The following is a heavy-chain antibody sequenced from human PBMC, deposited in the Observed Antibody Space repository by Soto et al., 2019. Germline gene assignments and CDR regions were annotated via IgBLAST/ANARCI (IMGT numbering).Heavy chain of an antibody. V-gene: IGHV3-9*01. J-gene: IGHJ3*02. Sequence: GGSLRLSCAASGFTFDDYAMHWVRQAPGKGLEWVSGISWNSGSIGYADSVKGRFTISRDNAKNSLYLQMDSLSAEDTALYYWAKDMRDYYDSRGFDAFDIWGQGTRVTVSS. CDR1: GFTFDDYA. CDR2: ISWNSGSI. CDR3: AKDMRDYYDSRGFDAFDI. D-gene: IGHD3-22*01.